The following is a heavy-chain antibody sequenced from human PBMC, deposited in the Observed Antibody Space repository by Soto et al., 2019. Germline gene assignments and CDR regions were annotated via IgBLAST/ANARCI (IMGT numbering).Heavy chain of an antibody. CDR2: ISGSSTT. J-gene: IGHJ4*02. CDR3: VGGGSSRPAY. V-gene: IGHV3-48*01. CDR1: GFTFSTYS. Sequence: GGSLRLSCAASGFTFSTYSINWVRQAPGRGLEWVSFISGSSTTYYADSVKGRFTVSRDNARNSLYLQMNSLRAEDTAVYYCVGGGSSRPAYWGQGTLVTVSS.